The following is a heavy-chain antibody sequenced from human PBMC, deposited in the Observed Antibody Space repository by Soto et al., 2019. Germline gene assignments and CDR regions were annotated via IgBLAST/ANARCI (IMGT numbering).Heavy chain of an antibody. Sequence: GGSLSLSCAASGFTFSSYAMHWVRQAPGKGLEYVSAISSNGGSTYYANSVKGRFTISRDNSKNTLYLQMGSLRAEDMAVYYCARGLRDADAFDIWGQGTMVTVSS. J-gene: IGHJ3*02. V-gene: IGHV3-64*01. CDR1: GFTFSSYA. CDR3: ARGLRDADAFDI. CDR2: ISSNGGST.